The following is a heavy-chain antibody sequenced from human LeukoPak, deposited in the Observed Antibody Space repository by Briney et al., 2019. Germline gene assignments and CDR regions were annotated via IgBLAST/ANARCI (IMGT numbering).Heavy chain of an antibody. CDR3: ARGGYYYDSSAYSHYYFDY. CDR1: GYTFTSYG. CDR2: INAYSGNT. J-gene: IGHJ4*02. V-gene: IGHV1-18*01. D-gene: IGHD3-22*01. Sequence: ASVKVSCKASGYTFTSYGISWVRQAPGQELEWMGWINAYSGNTIYAQKLQGRVTMTTDTSTSTAYMELRSLRSDDTAVYFCARGGYYYDSSAYSHYYFDYWGQGTLVTVSS.